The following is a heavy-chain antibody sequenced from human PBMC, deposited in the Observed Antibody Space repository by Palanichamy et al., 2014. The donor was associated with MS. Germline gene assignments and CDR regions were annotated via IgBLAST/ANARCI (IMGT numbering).Heavy chain of an antibody. CDR2: IYYSGST. CDR1: GGSISSYY. J-gene: IGHJ4*02. Sequence: QLQESGPGLVKPSETLSLTCTVSGGSISSYYWSWIRQPPGKGLEWIGYIYYSGSTNYNPSLKSRVTISVDTSKNQFSLKLSSVTAADTAVYYCARDKGSGSYSFDYWGQGTLVTVSS. D-gene: IGHD1-26*01. CDR3: ARDKGSGSYSFDY. V-gene: IGHV4-59*01.